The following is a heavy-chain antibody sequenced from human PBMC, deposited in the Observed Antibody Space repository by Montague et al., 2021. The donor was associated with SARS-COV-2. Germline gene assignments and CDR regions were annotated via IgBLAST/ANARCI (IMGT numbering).Heavy chain of an antibody. V-gene: IGHV4-4*02. CDR3: ARKGSGRSDLAY. J-gene: IGHJ4*02. D-gene: IGHD1-26*01. Sequence: SETLSLTCVVSGDSISTDNWWSSVRLPTGKGVLGVGENYHTSSTNYNKSPNGRVRMSADNTSNQFSPLLTTATAAENATYYCARKGSGRSDLAYWGQGTLVTVSS. CDR2: NYHTSST. CDR1: GDSISTDNW.